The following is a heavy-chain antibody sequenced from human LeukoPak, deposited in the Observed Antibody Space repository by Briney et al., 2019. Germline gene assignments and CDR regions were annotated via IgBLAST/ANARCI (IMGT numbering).Heavy chain of an antibody. CDR2: INHSGST. CDR1: XXXXXXYX. CDR3: ARGRVGYCSGGSCYSRKAYWFDP. J-gene: IGHJ5*02. Sequence: SETLSXXXXXXXXXXXXYXXSWIRXSPGKGLEWIGEINHSGSTNYNPSLKSRVTISVDTSKNQFSLKLSSVTAADTAVYYCARGRVGYCSGGSCYSRKAYWFDPWGQGTLVTVSS. V-gene: IGHV4-34*01. D-gene: IGHD2-15*01.